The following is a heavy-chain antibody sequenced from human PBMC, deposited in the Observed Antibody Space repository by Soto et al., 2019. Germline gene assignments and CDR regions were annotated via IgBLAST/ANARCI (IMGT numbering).Heavy chain of an antibody. D-gene: IGHD6-13*01. CDR2: INHSGST. CDR3: ARGRRGLGIAARYNWFDP. V-gene: IGHV4-34*01. CDR1: GGSFSGYY. Sequence: PSETLSLTCAVYGGSFSGYYWGWIRQPPGKGLEWIGEINHSGSTNYNPSLKSRVTISVDTSKNQFSLKLSSVTAADTAVYYCARGRRGLGIAARYNWFDPWGQGTLVTVSS. J-gene: IGHJ5*02.